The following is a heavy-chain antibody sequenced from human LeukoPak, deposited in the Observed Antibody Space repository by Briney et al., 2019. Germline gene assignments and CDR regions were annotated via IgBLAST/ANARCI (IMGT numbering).Heavy chain of an antibody. CDR1: GYTLTELS. Sequence: ASVKDSRQVSGYTLTELSMHGVGQPPGKGLEWVGSFDPEDGETIDEQKFQGRITMTEDTSTDTAYMELSSLRSEDTAVYYCATEGIAVAGTPYWGQGTLVTVSS. J-gene: IGHJ4*02. CDR2: FDPEDGET. V-gene: IGHV1-24*01. CDR3: ATEGIAVAGTPY. D-gene: IGHD6-19*01.